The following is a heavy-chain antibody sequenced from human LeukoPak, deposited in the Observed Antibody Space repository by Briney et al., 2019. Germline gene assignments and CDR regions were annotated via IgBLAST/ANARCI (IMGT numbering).Heavy chain of an antibody. CDR2: IIPIFGTA. V-gene: IGHV1-69*01. CDR3: ARGSRYSNTLFDY. D-gene: IGHD4-11*01. Sequence: GSSVKVSCKASGGTFSSYAISWLRQAPGQGLEWMGGIIPIFGTANYAQKFQGRVTITADGSTSTAWMKLSNLRSEDTAVYYCARGSRYSNTLFDYWGQGTLVTVSS. J-gene: IGHJ4*02. CDR1: GGTFSSYA.